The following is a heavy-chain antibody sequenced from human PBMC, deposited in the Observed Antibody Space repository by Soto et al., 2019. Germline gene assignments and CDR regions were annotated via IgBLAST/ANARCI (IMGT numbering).Heavy chain of an antibody. Sequence: EVQLVESGGGLVQPGGSLRLSCAASGFTFSTYWMSWVRQAPGKGPEWVASIKQDGSEKYYMDSVKGRFTISKDNAKKSLYLQMNSLRVEDTAVYYCAREVRATFDPWGQGTLVTVSS. J-gene: IGHJ5*02. CDR3: AREVRATFDP. D-gene: IGHD1-26*01. V-gene: IGHV3-7*01. CDR2: IKQDGSEK. CDR1: GFTFSTYW.